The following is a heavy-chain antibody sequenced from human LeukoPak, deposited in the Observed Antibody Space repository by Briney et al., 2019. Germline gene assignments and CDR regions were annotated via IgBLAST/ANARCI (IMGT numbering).Heavy chain of an antibody. CDR1: GFTFDDNT. CDR2: ISWDGGST. D-gene: IGHD3-22*01. J-gene: IGHJ4*02. CDR3: AKLSSSGYPIDY. V-gene: IGHV3-43*01. Sequence: GGSLRLSCAASGFTFDDNTMHWVRQAPGKGLEWVSLISWDGGSTYYADSVKGRFTISRDNSKNSLYLQMNSLRTEDTALYYCAKLSSSGYPIDYWGQGTLVTVSS.